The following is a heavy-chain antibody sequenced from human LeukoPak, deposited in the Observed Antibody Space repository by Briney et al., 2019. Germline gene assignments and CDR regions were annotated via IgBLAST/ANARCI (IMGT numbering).Heavy chain of an antibody. CDR2: ISGSGAST. D-gene: IGHD6-13*01. Sequence: GGSLRLSCAASGFTFSSYAMSWVRQAPGKGLEWVSTISGSGASTFYADSVKGRFTISRDNSKNTLYLQMNSLRAGDTAVYYCATLSAGYWGQGTLVSVSS. V-gene: IGHV3-23*01. CDR3: ATLSAGY. CDR1: GFTFSSYA. J-gene: IGHJ4*02.